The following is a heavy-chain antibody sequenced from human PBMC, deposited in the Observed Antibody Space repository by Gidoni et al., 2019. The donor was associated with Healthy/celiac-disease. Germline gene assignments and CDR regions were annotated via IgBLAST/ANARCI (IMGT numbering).Heavy chain of an antibody. Sequence: QVQLVQSGAEVKKPGSSVKVSCKASGGTFSSYAISWVRQAPGQGLEWMGGIIPIFGTANYAQKFQGRVTITADESTSTAYMELSSLRSEDTAVYYCARVFYWHDSYGGPAANWFDPWGQGTLVTVSS. J-gene: IGHJ5*02. CDR3: ARVFYWHDSYGGPAANWFDP. CDR2: IIPIFGTA. V-gene: IGHV1-69*01. D-gene: IGHD5-18*01. CDR1: GGTFSSYA.